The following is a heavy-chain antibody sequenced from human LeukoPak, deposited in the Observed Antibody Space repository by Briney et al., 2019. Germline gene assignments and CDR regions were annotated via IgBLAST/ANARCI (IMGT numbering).Heavy chain of an antibody. CDR2: IYTSGST. D-gene: IGHD2-2*01. V-gene: IGHV4-61*02. CDR1: GGSISSGSYY. Sequence: SQTLSLTCTVSGGSISSGSYYWSWIRQPAGKGLEWIGRIYTSGSTNYNPSLKSRVTISVDTFKNQFSLKLSSVTAADTAVYYCAREGPIVPAAMGWFDPWGQGTLVTVSS. J-gene: IGHJ5*02. CDR3: AREGPIVPAAMGWFDP.